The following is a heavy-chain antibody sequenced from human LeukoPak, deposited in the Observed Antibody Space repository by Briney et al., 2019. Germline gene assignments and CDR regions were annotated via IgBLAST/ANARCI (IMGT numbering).Heavy chain of an antibody. CDR2: IIPIFGTA. V-gene: IGHV1-69*05. J-gene: IGHJ5*02. CDR3: ARELSSSPPVGWFDP. CDR1: GGTFSSYA. D-gene: IGHD6-6*01. Sequence: GSSVKVSCKASGGTFSSYAISWVRQAPGQGLEWMGGIIPIFGTANYAQKFQGRVTITTDESTSTAYMELSSLRSEDTAVYYCARELSSSPPVGWFDPWGQGTLVTVSS.